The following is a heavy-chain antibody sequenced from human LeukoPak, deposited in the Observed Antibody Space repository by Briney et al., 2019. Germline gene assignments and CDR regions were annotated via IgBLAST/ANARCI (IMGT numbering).Heavy chain of an antibody. V-gene: IGHV3-7*03. CDR1: GFTFSSYW. CDR2: IKQDGSEK. D-gene: IGHD3-16*02. J-gene: IGHJ4*02. Sequence: PGGSLRLSCAASGFTFSSYWMSWVRQAPGKGLEWVANIKQDGSEKYYVDSVKGRLTISRDNAKNSLYLQMNSLRAEDTAVYYCARVQDYDYVWGSYRYFDYWGQGTLVTVSS. CDR3: ARVQDYDYVWGSYRYFDY.